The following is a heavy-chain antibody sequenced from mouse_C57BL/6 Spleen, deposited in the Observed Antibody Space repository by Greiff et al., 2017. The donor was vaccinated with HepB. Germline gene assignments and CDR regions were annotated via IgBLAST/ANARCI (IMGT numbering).Heavy chain of an antibody. Sequence: VQLQQSGAELVRPGASVTLSCKASGYTFTDYEMHWVKQTPVHGLEWIGAIDPETGGTAYNQKFKGKAILTADKSSSTAYMERRSLTSEDSAVYYWTRREITARYYFDYWGQGTTLTVSS. CDR3: TRREITARYYFDY. CDR1: GYTFTDYE. CDR2: IDPETGGT. D-gene: IGHD2-4*01. V-gene: IGHV1-15*01. J-gene: IGHJ2*01.